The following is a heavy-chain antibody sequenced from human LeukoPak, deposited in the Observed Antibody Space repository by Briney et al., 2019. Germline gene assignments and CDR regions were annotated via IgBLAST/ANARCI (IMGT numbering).Heavy chain of an antibody. D-gene: IGHD1-26*01. CDR1: GFTFSSYA. V-gene: IGHV3-23*01. CDR2: IGAGGTFT. J-gene: IGHJ4*02. CDR3: ARESGDRYFDY. Sequence: GGSLRLSCTASGFTFSSYAMNWVRQAPGKGLEWVSGIGAGGTFTYYADSVKGRFTISRDNSKNTLYLQMNSLRAEDTAVYYCARESGDRYFDYWGQGTLVTVSS.